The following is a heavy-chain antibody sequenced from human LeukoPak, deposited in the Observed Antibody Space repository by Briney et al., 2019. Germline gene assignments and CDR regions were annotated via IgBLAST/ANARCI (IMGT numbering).Heavy chain of an antibody. CDR2: IIPIFGTA. J-gene: IGHJ4*02. V-gene: IGHV1-69*05. Sequence: SVKVSCKASGGTFNSYAISWVRQAPGQGLEWMGGIIPIFGTANYAQKFQGRVTITTDESTSTAYMELSSLRSEDTAVYYCARRGYYDSSGYYYWGQGTLVTVSS. CDR3: ARRGYYDSSGYYY. D-gene: IGHD3-22*01. CDR1: GGTFNSYA.